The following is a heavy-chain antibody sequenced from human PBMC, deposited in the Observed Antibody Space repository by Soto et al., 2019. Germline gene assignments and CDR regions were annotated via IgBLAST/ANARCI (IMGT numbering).Heavy chain of an antibody. Sequence: QVTLKESGPVLVKPTETLTLTCTVSGFSLSNARMGVSWIRQPPGKALEWLAHIFSNDEKSYSTSLKSRLTNSKDTSKSQVVLTRTNMDPVDTATYYCARTPTIAAAGDDWFDPWGQGTLVTVSS. CDR1: GFSLSNARMG. CDR3: ARTPTIAAAGDDWFDP. J-gene: IGHJ5*02. CDR2: IFSNDEK. D-gene: IGHD6-13*01. V-gene: IGHV2-26*01.